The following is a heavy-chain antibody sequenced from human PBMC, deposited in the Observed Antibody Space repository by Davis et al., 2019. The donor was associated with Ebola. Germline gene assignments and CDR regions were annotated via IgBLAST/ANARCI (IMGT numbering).Heavy chain of an antibody. V-gene: IGHV3-30-3*01. Sequence: SCKASGYTFTSYAMHWVRQAPGKGLEWVAVISYDGSNKYYADSVKGRFTISRDNSKNTLYLQMNSLRAEDTAVYYCASRTVLAHWGQGTLVTVSS. CDR3: ASRTVLAH. CDR2: ISYDGSNK. D-gene: IGHD4-17*01. CDR1: GYTFTSYA. J-gene: IGHJ4*02.